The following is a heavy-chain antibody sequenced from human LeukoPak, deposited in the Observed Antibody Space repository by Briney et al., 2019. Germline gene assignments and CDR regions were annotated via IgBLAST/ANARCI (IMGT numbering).Heavy chain of an antibody. Sequence: ASVKVSCKASGYSFTDYYMHWVRQAPGQGLEWMGWTNPNSGGTNSAQEFQGGVTMTRDTSITTVYMEVSWLTSDDTAIYYCARADRLHGGPYLIGPWGQGTLVTVSS. CDR1: GYSFTDYY. V-gene: IGHV1-2*02. J-gene: IGHJ5*02. CDR2: TNPNSGGT. D-gene: IGHD2-21*01. CDR3: ARADRLHGGPYLIGP.